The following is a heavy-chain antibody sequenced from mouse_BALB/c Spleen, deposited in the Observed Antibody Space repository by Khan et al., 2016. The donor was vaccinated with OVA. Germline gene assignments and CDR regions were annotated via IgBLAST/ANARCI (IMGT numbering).Heavy chain of an antibody. J-gene: IGHJ2*01. CDR2: ISDGGRYI. CDR3: ARGYPFFDY. V-gene: IGHV5-4*02. CDR1: GFTFSDYY. Sequence: EVQGVESGGGLVKPGGSLKLSCAASGFTFSDYYMYWVRQTPEKRLEWVATISDGGRYIYYPDSVKGRFTISRDNAKNTLYLQMGSLKSEDTAMYYCARGYPFFDYWGQGTTITVSS.